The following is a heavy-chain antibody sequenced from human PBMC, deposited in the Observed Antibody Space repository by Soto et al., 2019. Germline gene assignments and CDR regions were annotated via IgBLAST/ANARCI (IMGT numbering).Heavy chain of an antibody. J-gene: IGHJ4*02. CDR3: ARDQMATPYPLDY. CDR1: GFTFSSYG. Sequence: QVQLVESGGGVVQPGRSLRLSCAASGFTFSSYGMHWVRQAPGKGLEWVAVIWYDGNNKYYADSVKGRFTISRDNSKNMLYLQMSTLRAEDTAVYYCARDQMATPYPLDYWGQGTLVTVSS. CDR2: IWYDGNNK. D-gene: IGHD5-12*01. V-gene: IGHV3-33*01.